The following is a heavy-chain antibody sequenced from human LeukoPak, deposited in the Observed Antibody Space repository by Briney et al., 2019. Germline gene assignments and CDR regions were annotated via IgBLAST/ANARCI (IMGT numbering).Heavy chain of an antibody. CDR1: GFTFSSYG. CDR2: ISYDGSNK. Sequence: PGRSLRLSCAASGFTFSSYGMHWVRQAPGKGLEWVAVISYDGSNKYYADSVKGRFTISRDNSKNTLYLQMNSLRAEDTAVYYCAREPGYSSSWYPIGLSYYYYGMDVWGQGTTVTVSS. D-gene: IGHD6-13*01. V-gene: IGHV3-30*03. CDR3: AREPGYSSSWYPIGLSYYYYGMDV. J-gene: IGHJ6*02.